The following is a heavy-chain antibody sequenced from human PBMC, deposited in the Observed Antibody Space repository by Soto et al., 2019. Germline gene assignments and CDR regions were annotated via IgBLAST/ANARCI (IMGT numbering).Heavy chain of an antibody. CDR1: GFTFSSYW. V-gene: IGHV3-74*01. D-gene: IGHD6-19*01. CDR2: INSDGSST. J-gene: IGHJ4*02. Sequence: EVQLMESGGGLVQPGGSLRLSCAASGFTFSSYWMHWVRQAPGKGLVWVSRINSDGSSTTYADSVKGRFTISRDNAKNTRYLQRNSLRAEDTARYYCVRGEGGWETYWGQGTLVTVSS. CDR3: VRGEGGWETY.